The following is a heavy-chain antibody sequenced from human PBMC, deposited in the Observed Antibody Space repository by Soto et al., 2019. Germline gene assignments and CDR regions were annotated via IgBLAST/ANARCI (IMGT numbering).Heavy chain of an antibody. D-gene: IGHD6-19*01. CDR3: ALYSSGQAFDI. CDR2: IYYSGST. V-gene: IGHV4-30-4*01. Sequence: QVQLQESGPGLVKPSQTLSLICSVSGGSISSGDYYWSWIRQPPGKGLEWIGCIYYSGSTYYQPSLKSRFTISVDTSKNLLSLKLSSVTAADTAVYYCALYSSGQAFDIWGQGTMVTVSS. J-gene: IGHJ3*02. CDR1: GGSISSGDYY.